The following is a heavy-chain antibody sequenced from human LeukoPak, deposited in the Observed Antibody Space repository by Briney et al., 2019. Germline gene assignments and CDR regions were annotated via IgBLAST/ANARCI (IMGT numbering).Heavy chain of an antibody. D-gene: IGHD6-13*01. Sequence: PSETLSLTCTVSGGSIFSYFWSWIRQPPGKGLEWIGYIYYSGSTNYNPSLKSRVTISVDTSKNQFSLKLSSVTAADTAVYYCARLNGYRADEKLENDDYWGQGTLVTVSS. V-gene: IGHV4-59*01. CDR1: GGSIFSYF. CDR3: ARLNGYRADEKLENDDY. CDR2: IYYSGST. J-gene: IGHJ4*02.